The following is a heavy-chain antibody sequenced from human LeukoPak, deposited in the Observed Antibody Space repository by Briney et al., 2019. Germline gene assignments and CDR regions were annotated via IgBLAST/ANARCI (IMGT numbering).Heavy chain of an antibody. Sequence: GGSLRLSCAGSGFIFSRYWMSWVRQAPGKGLEWVASIKQDESEKYYVDSVKGRFTISRDNTKNSLFLQMNSLRVDDTAVYFCAKEGMRSVGPPDYWGQGTLVTVSS. V-gene: IGHV3-7*01. CDR2: IKQDESEK. CDR1: GFIFSRYW. CDR3: AKEGMRSVGPPDY. D-gene: IGHD1-26*01. J-gene: IGHJ4*02.